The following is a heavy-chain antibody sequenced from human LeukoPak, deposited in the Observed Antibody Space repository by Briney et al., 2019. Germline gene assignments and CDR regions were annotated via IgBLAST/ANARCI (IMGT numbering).Heavy chain of an antibody. V-gene: IGHV3-21*01. D-gene: IGHD2-2*02. CDR2: ITSSSSYI. CDR1: GFIFSSYS. J-gene: IGHJ3*02. Sequence: GGSLRLSCAASGFIFSSYSMNWVRQDPGKGLEWVSSITSSSSYIYHADSVKGRFTISRDNAKNSLYLQMNSLRAEDTAVYYCARDEYCSSTSCYSAFDIWGQGTMVTVSS. CDR3: ARDEYCSSTSCYSAFDI.